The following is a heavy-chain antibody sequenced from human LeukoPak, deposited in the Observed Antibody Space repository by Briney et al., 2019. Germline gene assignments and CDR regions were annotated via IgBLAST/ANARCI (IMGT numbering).Heavy chain of an antibody. CDR1: GGSISSYY. CDR3: ARGPTRVYVDY. V-gene: IGHV4-59*01. J-gene: IGHJ4*02. Sequence: PSETLSLTCTVSGGSISSYYWSWIRQAPGKGLEWIGYIYSSGSTNYNPSLKSRVTISVDTSKNQFSLKLNSVTAADTAVYYCARGPTRVYVDYWGQGSLVTVSS. CDR2: IYSSGST.